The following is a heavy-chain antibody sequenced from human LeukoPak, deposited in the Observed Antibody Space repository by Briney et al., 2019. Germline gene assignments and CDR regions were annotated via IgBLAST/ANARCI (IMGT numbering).Heavy chain of an antibody. J-gene: IGHJ3*02. CDR2: IKQDGSEK. V-gene: IGHV3-7*01. Sequence: GGSLRLSCAASGFTFSSYWMSWVRQAPGKGLEWVANIKQDGSEKYYVDSVKGRFTISRDNAKNSLYLQMNSLRAEDTAVYYCARDHRGGWEQGAFDIWGQGTMVTVSS. D-gene: IGHD1-26*01. CDR1: GFTFSSYW. CDR3: ARDHRGGWEQGAFDI.